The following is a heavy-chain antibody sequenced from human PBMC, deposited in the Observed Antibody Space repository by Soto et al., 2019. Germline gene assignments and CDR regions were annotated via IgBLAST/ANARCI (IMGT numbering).Heavy chain of an antibody. CDR2: ISYDGSNK. CDR3: AKDREVTHVGFDY. V-gene: IGHV3-30*18. Sequence: GGSLRLSCAASGFTFSSYGMHWVRQAPGKGLEWVAVISYDGSNKYYADSVKGRFTISRDNSKNTLYLQMNSLRAEDTAVYYCAKDREVTHVGFDYWGQGTLVTVSS. J-gene: IGHJ4*02. CDR1: GFTFSSYG. D-gene: IGHD2-21*02.